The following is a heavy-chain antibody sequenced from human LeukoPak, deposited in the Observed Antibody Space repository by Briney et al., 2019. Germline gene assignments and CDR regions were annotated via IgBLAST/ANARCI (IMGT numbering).Heavy chain of an antibody. D-gene: IGHD6-19*01. CDR1: GFTFSSFS. CDR3: AREPFTSGWYWFDP. V-gene: IGHV3-21*01. CDR2: ITSSNNYI. J-gene: IGHJ5*02. Sequence: GGSLRLSCAASGFTFSSFSMNWVRQAPGKGLEWVSSITSSNNYIYYADSVKGRFTISRDNAKNSLYLQMDSLRAEDTAIYYCAREPFTSGWYWFDPWGQGTLVTVSS.